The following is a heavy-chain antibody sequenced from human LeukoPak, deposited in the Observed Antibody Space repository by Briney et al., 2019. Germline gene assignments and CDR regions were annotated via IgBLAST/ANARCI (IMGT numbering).Heavy chain of an antibody. CDR1: GFTFSDYY. D-gene: IGHD5-18*01. J-gene: IGHJ4*02. CDR2: ISSSGSAI. CDR3: ARDPRGITALVDYFDY. V-gene: IGHV3-11*01. Sequence: GGSLRLSCAASGFTFSDYYMSWIRQAPGKGLEWVSYISSSGSAIYYADSVKGRFTISRDNAKNSLYLQMSSLRVEDTAVYYCARDPRGITALVDYFDYWGQGTLVTVSS.